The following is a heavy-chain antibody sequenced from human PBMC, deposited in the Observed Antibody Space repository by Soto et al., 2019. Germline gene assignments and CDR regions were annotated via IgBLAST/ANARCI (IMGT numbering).Heavy chain of an antibody. CDR2: ISGNSLET. D-gene: IGHD6-13*01. CDR3: ESGQQIRMADI. J-gene: IGHJ3*02. CDR1: GFTFSDYY. V-gene: IGHV3-11*05. Sequence: QVQLVESGGGLVKPGGSLRLSCAASGFTFSDYYASWLRQSPGKGLEWISYISGNSLETNYADSVRGRFTISRDNAENSLYLQMNYLRAEDTAMYYCESGQQIRMADIWGQGTMVTVSS.